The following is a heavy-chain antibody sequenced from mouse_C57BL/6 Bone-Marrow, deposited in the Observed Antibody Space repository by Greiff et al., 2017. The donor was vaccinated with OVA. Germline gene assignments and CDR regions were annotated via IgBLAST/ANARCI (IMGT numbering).Heavy chain of an antibody. J-gene: IGHJ1*03. CDR1: GFTFSDYY. Sequence: EVKVVESGGGLVQPGGSLKLSCAASGFTFSDYYMYWVRQTPEKRLEWVAYISNGGGSTYYPDTVKGRFTISRDNAKNTLYLQMSRLKSEDTAMYYCARQRGDYYGSSPQYFDVWGTGTTVTVSS. CDR2: ISNGGGST. D-gene: IGHD1-1*01. V-gene: IGHV5-12*01. CDR3: ARQRGDYYGSSPQYFDV.